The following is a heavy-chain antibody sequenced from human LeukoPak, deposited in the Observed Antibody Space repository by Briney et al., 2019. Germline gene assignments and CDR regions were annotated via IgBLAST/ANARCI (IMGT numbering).Heavy chain of an antibody. J-gene: IGHJ6*03. Sequence: GGSLRLSCAASGFIVSSTYMSWVRQAPGKGLEWVSAISGSGGSTYYADSVKGRFTISRDNSKNTLYLQMNSLRAEDTAVYYCAKRIAARLYYYYMDVWGKGTTVTVSS. D-gene: IGHD6-6*01. V-gene: IGHV3-23*01. CDR2: ISGSGGST. CDR1: GFIVSSTY. CDR3: AKRIAARLYYYYMDV.